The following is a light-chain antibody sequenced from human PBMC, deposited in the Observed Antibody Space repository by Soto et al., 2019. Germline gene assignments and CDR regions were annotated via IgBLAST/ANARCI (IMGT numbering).Light chain of an antibody. CDR3: QQYETSPRA. V-gene: IGKV3-20*01. CDR2: DAS. Sequence: EIVLTQSPGTLSLSPGERATLSCRASQSVSSSYLAWYQQRPGQAPRLLIYDASSRATGIPDRFSGSGSGTDITLTISRLEPEDFAVYYCQQYETSPRAFGQGTKVEIK. CDR1: QSVSSSY. J-gene: IGKJ1*01.